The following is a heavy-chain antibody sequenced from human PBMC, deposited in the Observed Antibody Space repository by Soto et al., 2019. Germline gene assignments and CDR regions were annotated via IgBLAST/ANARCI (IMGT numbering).Heavy chain of an antibody. CDR1: GFTFSSYS. CDR2: ISSSSSYI. D-gene: IGHD6-19*01. CDR3: ARDFPTSSGLYGMDV. J-gene: IGHJ6*02. Sequence: NPGGSLRLSCAASGFTFSSYSMNWVRQAPGKGLEWVSSISSSSSYIYYADSVKGRFTISRDNAKNSLYLQMNSLRAEDTAVYYCARDFPTSSGLYGMDVWGQGTTVTVSS. V-gene: IGHV3-21*01.